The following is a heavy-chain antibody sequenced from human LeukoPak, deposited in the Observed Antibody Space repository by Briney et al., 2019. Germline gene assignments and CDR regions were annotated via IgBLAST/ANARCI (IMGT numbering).Heavy chain of an antibody. Sequence: GGSLRLSCAASGFSFSSYAMSWVRQAPGKGLEWVSDIRESGGSKYYVDSVKGRFTISRDNAKSSLSVQLNSLRAEDTAVYYCESQTHRRIPIAVGEYFDYRGQGTLVTVSS. CDR3: ESQTHRRIPIAVGEYFDY. CDR1: GFSFSSYA. J-gene: IGHJ4*02. CDR2: IRESGGSK. D-gene: IGHD6-19*01. V-gene: IGHV3-7*01.